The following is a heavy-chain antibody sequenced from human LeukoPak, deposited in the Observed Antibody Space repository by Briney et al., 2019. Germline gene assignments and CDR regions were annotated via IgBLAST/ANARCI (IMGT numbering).Heavy chain of an antibody. CDR2: ISPTGSTT. J-gene: IGHJ4*02. D-gene: IGHD6-6*01. V-gene: IGHV3-74*01. Sequence: GGSLRLSCTASGFSFSGHWMHWARQLPGRGLVWVSRISPTGSTTSYADSVKGRFTVSRDNAKNTLYLQVNNLRAEDTAVYYCARGPNSNWSGLDFWGQGTLLTVSS. CDR3: ARGPNSNWSGLDF. CDR1: GFSFSGHW.